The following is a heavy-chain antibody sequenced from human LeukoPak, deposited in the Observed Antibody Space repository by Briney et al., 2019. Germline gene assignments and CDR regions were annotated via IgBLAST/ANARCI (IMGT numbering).Heavy chain of an antibody. D-gene: IGHD1-26*01. V-gene: IGHV3-20*04. CDR1: GFTFDDYG. CDR3: ANLVGATANDAFDI. Sequence: GGSLRLSCAVSGFTFDDYGMSWVRHAPGKGLEWVSGINWNGRSTGYADSVKGRFTISRDNAKNSLYLQMNSLRAEDTALYYCANLVGATANDAFDIWGQGTMVTVSS. J-gene: IGHJ3*02. CDR2: INWNGRST.